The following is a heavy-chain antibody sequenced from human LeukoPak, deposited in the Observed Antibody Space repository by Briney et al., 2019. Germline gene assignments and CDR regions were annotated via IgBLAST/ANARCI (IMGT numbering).Heavy chain of an antibody. J-gene: IGHJ3*02. Sequence: SETLSLTCTVSGGSISSGGYYWSWIRQHPGKGLEWIGYIYYSGSTYYNPSLKSRVTISVDTSKNQFSLKLSSVTAADTAVYYCARVYSSGWFGDGFDIWGQGTMVTVSS. V-gene: IGHV4-31*03. CDR3: ARVYSSGWFGDGFDI. D-gene: IGHD6-19*01. CDR1: GGSISSGGYY. CDR2: IYYSGST.